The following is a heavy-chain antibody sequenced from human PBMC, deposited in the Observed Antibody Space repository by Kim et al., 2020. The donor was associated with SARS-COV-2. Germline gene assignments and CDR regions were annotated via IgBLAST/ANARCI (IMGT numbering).Heavy chain of an antibody. D-gene: IGHD3-22*01. V-gene: IGHV4-34*01. CDR3: ARGLPMYYDSSGYFPGY. Sequence: SETLSLTCAVYGGSFSGYYWSWIRQPPGKGLEWIGEINHSGSTNYNPSLKSRVTISVDTSKNQISLKLSSVTAADTAAYYCARGLPMYYDSSGYFPGYWGQASLVTVSS. J-gene: IGHJ4*02. CDR2: INHSGST. CDR1: GGSFSGYY.